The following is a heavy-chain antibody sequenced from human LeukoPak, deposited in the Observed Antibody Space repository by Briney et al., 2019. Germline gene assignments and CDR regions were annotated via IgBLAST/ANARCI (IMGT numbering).Heavy chain of an antibody. J-gene: IGHJ4*02. D-gene: IGHD6-6*01. Sequence: SETLSLTCAVYGGAFTGYSWSWIRQPPGKGLEWIGEINHSGSTTYNPSLKSRVTISVDTSKNQFSLKLSSVTAADTAVYYCARGKGISSQGILDYWGQGTLVSV. CDR3: ARGKGISSQGILDY. V-gene: IGHV4-34*01. CDR2: INHSGST. CDR1: GGAFTGYS.